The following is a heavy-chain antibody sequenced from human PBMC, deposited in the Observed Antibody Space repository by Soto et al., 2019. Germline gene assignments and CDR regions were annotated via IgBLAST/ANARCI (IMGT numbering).Heavy chain of an antibody. Sequence: QLQLQESGPGLVKPSETLSLTCTVSGGSISSSSYYWGWIRQPPGKGLEWIGSIYYSGSTYYNPSLKSRDTISVDTSKNQFSLKLSSVTAADTAVYYCARLFGRGSYYYYYYMDVWGKGTTVTVSS. J-gene: IGHJ6*03. D-gene: IGHD3-10*01. CDR2: IYYSGST. V-gene: IGHV4-39*01. CDR3: ARLFGRGSYYYYYYMDV. CDR1: GGSISSSSYY.